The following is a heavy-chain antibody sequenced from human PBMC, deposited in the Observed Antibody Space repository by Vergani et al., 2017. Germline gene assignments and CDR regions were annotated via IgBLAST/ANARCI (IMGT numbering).Heavy chain of an antibody. CDR2: IYPGDSDT. CDR1: GYSFTSYW. D-gene: IGHD2-2*02. Sequence: EVQLVQSGAEVKKPGESLKISCKGSGYSFTSYWIGWVRQMPGKGLEWMGIIYPGDSDTRYSPSFQGQVTISADKSISTAYLQWSSLKASDTAMYYCAGLGGSSTSCYTDYYYYMDVWGKGTTVTVSS. CDR3: AGLGGSSTSCYTDYYYYMDV. V-gene: IGHV5-51*01. J-gene: IGHJ6*03.